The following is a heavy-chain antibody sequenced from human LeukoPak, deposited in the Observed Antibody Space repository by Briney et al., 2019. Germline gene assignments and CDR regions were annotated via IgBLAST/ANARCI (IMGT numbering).Heavy chain of an antibody. CDR2: IGTAGDT. CDR3: ARFYSSSSGGNDAFDI. V-gene: IGHV3-13*01. Sequence: GGSLRLSCAASGFTFSSYDMHWVRQATGKGLEWVSAIGTAGDTYYPGSVKGRFTISRENAKNSLYLQMNSLRAGDAAVYYCARFYSSSSGGNDAFDIWGQGTMVTVSS. CDR1: GFTFSSYD. J-gene: IGHJ3*02. D-gene: IGHD6-6*01.